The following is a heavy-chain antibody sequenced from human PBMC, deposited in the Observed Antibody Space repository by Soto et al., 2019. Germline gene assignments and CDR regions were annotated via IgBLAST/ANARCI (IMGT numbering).Heavy chain of an antibody. CDR2: ISSSSSYI. Sequence: PGGSLRLSCAASGFTFSSYSMNWVRQAPGKGLEWVSSISSSSSYIYYADSVKGRFTISRDNAKNSLYLQVNSLRAEDTAVYYCAKFVPSFDYWGQGTLVTVSS. D-gene: IGHD2-21*01. CDR3: AKFVPSFDY. V-gene: IGHV3-21*01. CDR1: GFTFSSYS. J-gene: IGHJ4*02.